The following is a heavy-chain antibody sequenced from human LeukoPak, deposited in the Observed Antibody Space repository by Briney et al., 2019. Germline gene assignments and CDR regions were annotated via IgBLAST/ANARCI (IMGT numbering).Heavy chain of an antibody. CDR2: IIPIFGTA. V-gene: IGHV1-69*05. CDR3: ARALGRDGYNY. J-gene: IGHJ4*02. Sequence: PVKVSCKASGCTFSSYAISWVRQAPGQGLEWMGRIIPIFGTANYAQKFQGRVTITTDESTSTAYMELSSLRSEDTAVYYCARALGRDGYNYWGQGTLVTVSS. D-gene: IGHD5-24*01. CDR1: GCTFSSYA.